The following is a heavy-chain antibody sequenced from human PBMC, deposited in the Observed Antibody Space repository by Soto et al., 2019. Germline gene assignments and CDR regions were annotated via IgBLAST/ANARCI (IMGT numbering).Heavy chain of an antibody. D-gene: IGHD2-15*01. J-gene: IGHJ5*02. CDR2: IVPIFGRA. CDR3: ARGGGATYSAPDYNWFDP. V-gene: IGHV1-69*01. CDR1: GGTFSSYA. Sequence: QVQLVQSGAEVKKPGSSLKVSCKGSGGTFSSYAISWVRQAPGQGLEWMGGIVPIFGRANYAQKFQGRVTITAGEPTSTAYMELSSLRSEDTAVYYCARGGGATYSAPDYNWFDPWCQGTLVTVSS.